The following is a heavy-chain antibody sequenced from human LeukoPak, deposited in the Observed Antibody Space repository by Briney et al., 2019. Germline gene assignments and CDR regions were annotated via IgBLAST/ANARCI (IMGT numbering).Heavy chain of an antibody. V-gene: IGHV3-11*01. J-gene: IGHJ4*02. D-gene: IGHD1-26*01. Sequence: TGGSLTLSCAASGFTFSNYYMSWTRQAPGKGLEWVSYISSSGSTIYYADSVKGRFTISRDNAKNSLYLQMNGLRAEDTAVYYCARVGLGATPLLDLSYWGQGALVTVSS. CDR1: GFTFSNYY. CDR2: ISSSGSTI. CDR3: ARVGLGATPLLDLSY.